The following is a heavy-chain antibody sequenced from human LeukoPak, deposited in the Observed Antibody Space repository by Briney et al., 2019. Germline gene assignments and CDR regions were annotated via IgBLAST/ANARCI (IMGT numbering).Heavy chain of an antibody. Sequence: SETLSLTCTVSGGSISSSSYYWGWIRQPPGKGLEWIGSIYYSGSTYYNPSLKSRVTISVDTSKNQFSLKLSSVTAADTAVYYCARDGGIVATPVYWGQGTLVTVSS. CDR2: IYYSGST. CDR1: GGSISSSSYY. V-gene: IGHV4-39*07. J-gene: IGHJ4*02. CDR3: ARDGGIVATPVY. D-gene: IGHD5-12*01.